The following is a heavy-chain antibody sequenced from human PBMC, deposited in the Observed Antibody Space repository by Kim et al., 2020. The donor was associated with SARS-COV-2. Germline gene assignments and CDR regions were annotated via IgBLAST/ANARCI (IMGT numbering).Heavy chain of an antibody. Sequence: SETLSLTCTVSGGSITTSSYYWGWIRQPPGKGLEWIGSIYYSGSTYYNPSLKSRVTISVDTSKKQFSLKLSSVTAADTAVYYCARIISRELTPLFDHWGQGTLVTVSS. CDR3: ARIISRELTPLFDH. CDR2: IYYSGST. D-gene: IGHD3-10*01. V-gene: IGHV4-39*07. J-gene: IGHJ4*02. CDR1: GGSITTSSYY.